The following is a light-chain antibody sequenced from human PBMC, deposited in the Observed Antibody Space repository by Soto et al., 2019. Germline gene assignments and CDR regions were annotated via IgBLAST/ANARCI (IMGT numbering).Light chain of an antibody. CDR1: SSDIGAYKY. Sequence: QSALTQPPSASGSPGQSVTISCSGTSSDIGAYKYVSWYQHHSGKVPRLIIYEVNKRPSGVPDRFSGSKSGNTASLIVSGLQAEDEADYYCGTWDSSLSAGVFGTGTKLTVL. J-gene: IGLJ1*01. CDR2: EVN. V-gene: IGLV2-8*01. CDR3: GTWDSSLSAGV.